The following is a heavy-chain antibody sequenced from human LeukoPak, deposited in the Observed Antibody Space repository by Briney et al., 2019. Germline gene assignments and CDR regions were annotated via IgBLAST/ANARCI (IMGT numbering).Heavy chain of an antibody. Sequence: SETLSLTCGVSGGSITTTNWWTWVRQPPGEGLEWIGEVHLDGRTNYNPSLESRLTISVDLSENHISLRLTSVTAAYTAVYYCAREGGFYRPLDYSGQGTLVIVSS. D-gene: IGHD3-3*01. V-gene: IGHV4-4*02. J-gene: IGHJ4*02. CDR3: AREGGFYRPLDY. CDR2: VHLDGRT. CDR1: GGSITTTNW.